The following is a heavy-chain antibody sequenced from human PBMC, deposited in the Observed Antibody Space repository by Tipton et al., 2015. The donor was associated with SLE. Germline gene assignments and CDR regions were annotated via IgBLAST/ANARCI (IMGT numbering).Heavy chain of an antibody. CDR2: IWYDGSNK. CDR1: GFTFSSYS. D-gene: IGHD6-19*01. V-gene: IGHV3-33*06. CDR3: AKGGHSTGWSPNSPCLDY. Sequence: RSLRLSCAASGFTFSSYSMNWVRQAPGKGLEWVAVIWYDGSNKYYADSVKGRFTISRDNSTNTLYLQMNSLRAEDTAVYYCAKGGHSTGWSPNSPCLDYWGQGTLVTVSS. J-gene: IGHJ4*02.